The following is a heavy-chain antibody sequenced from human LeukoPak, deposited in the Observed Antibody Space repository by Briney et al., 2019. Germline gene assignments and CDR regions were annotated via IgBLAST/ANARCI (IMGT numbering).Heavy chain of an antibody. CDR2: INHSGST. CDR3: ARPHADY. Sequence: SETLSLTCAVYGGSFSGYYWSWIRQPPGKGLECIGEINHSGSTNYNPSLKSRVTISVDTSKNQFSLKLSSVTAADTAVYYCARPHADYWGQGTLVTVSS. V-gene: IGHV4-34*01. CDR1: GGSFSGYY. J-gene: IGHJ4*02.